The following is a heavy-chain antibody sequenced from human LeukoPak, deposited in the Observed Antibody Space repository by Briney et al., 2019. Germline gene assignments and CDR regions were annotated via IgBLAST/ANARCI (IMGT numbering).Heavy chain of an antibody. CDR1: GYSISSGYY. CDR2: IYHSGST. J-gene: IGHJ3*02. D-gene: IGHD3-3*01. CDR3: ARGLRFLEWSTRIDAFDI. Sequence: SETLSLTCTVSGYSISSGYYWGWIRQPPGKGLEWIGSIYHSGSTYYNPSLKSRVTISVDTSKNQFSLKLSSVTAADTAVYYCARGLRFLEWSTRIDAFDIWGQGTMVTVSS. V-gene: IGHV4-38-2*02.